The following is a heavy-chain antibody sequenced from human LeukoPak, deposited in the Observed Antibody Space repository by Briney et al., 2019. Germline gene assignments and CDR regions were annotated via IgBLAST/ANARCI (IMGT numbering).Heavy chain of an antibody. J-gene: IGHJ4*02. D-gene: IGHD3-22*01. Sequence: ASVKVSCKASVYTFTGYYMHWVRQAPGQGLEWMGWINPNSGGTNYAQKFQGRVTMTRDTSISTAYMELSRLRSDDTAVYYCARDAEYYYDSSSYSLEPTDYWGQGTLVTLSS. CDR1: VYTFTGYY. V-gene: IGHV1-2*02. CDR2: INPNSGGT. CDR3: ARDAEYYYDSSSYSLEPTDY.